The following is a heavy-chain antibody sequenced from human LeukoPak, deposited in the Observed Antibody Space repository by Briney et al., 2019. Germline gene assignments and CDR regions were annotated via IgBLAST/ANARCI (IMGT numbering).Heavy chain of an antibody. V-gene: IGHV3-30*03. D-gene: IGHD1-26*01. CDR1: GFSFNSYG. CDR3: ASLPMERLPHNGFDI. Sequence: GGSLRLSCAASGFSFNSYGAHWIRQAPGKGLDWVAAISFDGKNKYYADSVKGRFTISRDTSMNTLDLQMNSLRVADTALYYCASLPMERLPHNGFDIWGQGTMVTVSS. CDR2: ISFDGKNK. J-gene: IGHJ3*02.